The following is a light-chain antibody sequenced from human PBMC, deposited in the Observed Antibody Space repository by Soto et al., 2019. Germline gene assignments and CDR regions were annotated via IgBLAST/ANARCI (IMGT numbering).Light chain of an antibody. Sequence: EFVLTQSPVTLSLSPGERATLSCRASQSFRGLLAWYQQKPGQAPRLLVYDVSNRATGIPARFSGGGSGTDFTLTISNLEPEDFAVYYCQQRSDWPWTFGQGTKVDIK. CDR2: DVS. J-gene: IGKJ1*01. CDR1: QSFRGL. CDR3: QQRSDWPWT. V-gene: IGKV3-11*01.